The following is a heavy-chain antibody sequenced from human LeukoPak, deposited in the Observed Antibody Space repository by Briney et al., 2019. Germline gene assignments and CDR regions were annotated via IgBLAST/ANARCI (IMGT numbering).Heavy chain of an antibody. CDR2: IYPGDSDT. Sequence: GESLKISCKGSGYSFASSWIGWVRQMPGKGLEWMGIIYPGDSDTRYSPSFQGQVTISADKSISTAYLQWSSLKASDSAMYYCATNTMFRGIHAFDIWGQGTMVTVSS. D-gene: IGHD3-10*01. J-gene: IGHJ3*02. CDR3: ATNTMFRGIHAFDI. CDR1: GYSFASSW. V-gene: IGHV5-51*01.